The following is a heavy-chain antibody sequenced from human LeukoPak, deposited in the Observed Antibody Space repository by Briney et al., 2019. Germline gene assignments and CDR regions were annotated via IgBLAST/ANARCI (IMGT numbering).Heavy chain of an antibody. V-gene: IGHV4-38-2*02. D-gene: IGHD2-2*02. Sequence: SETLSLSCSVPGFSISSGFYWGWIRQPPGKGLEWIGSIYHTGRTYYNPSPKSRVTISVDTSKKEFSLRLSPISAADTAVYYCARHTFGFDPWGQGTLVTVSS. CDR3: ARHTFGFDP. CDR1: GFSISSGFY. J-gene: IGHJ5*02. CDR2: IYHTGRT.